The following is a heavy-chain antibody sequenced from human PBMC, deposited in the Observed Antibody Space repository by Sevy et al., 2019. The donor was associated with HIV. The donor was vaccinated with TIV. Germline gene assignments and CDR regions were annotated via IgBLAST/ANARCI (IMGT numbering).Heavy chain of an antibody. V-gene: IGHV3-30-3*01. J-gene: IGHJ5*02. D-gene: IGHD4-17*01. Sequence: GGSLRLSCAASGVTFSSYAMHWVRQAPGKGLEWVAVISYDGSNKYYADSVKGRFTISRDNSKKTVYLQMNGLRVEDTAVYYCARDQHDYAGNIRTGWFDPWGQGALVTVSS. CDR1: GVTFSSYA. CDR2: ISYDGSNK. CDR3: ARDQHDYAGNIRTGWFDP.